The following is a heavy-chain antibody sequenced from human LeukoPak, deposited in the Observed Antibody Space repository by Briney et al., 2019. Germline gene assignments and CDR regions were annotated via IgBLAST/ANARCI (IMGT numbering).Heavy chain of an antibody. CDR3: ARDLYTMVRGVIDY. Sequence: ASVKVSCKASGGTFSSYAISWVRQAPGQGLEWMGWISAYNGNTNYAQKLQGRVTMTTDTSTSTAYMELRSLRSDDTAVYYCARDLYTMVRGVIDYWGQGTLVTVSS. CDR2: ISAYNGNT. V-gene: IGHV1-18*01. CDR1: GGTFSSYA. J-gene: IGHJ4*02. D-gene: IGHD3-10*01.